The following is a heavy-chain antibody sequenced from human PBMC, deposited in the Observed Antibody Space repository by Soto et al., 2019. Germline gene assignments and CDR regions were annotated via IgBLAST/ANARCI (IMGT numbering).Heavy chain of an antibody. D-gene: IGHD1-26*01. J-gene: IGHJ5*02. Sequence: QVQLVQSGGEVKKPGASVKVSCKASGDTFTSYGISWVRQAPGQGLEWMGRISAYNGNTNYAQKLQGRVTMTTDTSTSKAYMELTSMRSDDTAVYYCARVVGALGHWFDPWGQGTLVTVSS. V-gene: IGHV1-18*01. CDR2: ISAYNGNT. CDR1: GDTFTSYG. CDR3: ARVVGALGHWFDP.